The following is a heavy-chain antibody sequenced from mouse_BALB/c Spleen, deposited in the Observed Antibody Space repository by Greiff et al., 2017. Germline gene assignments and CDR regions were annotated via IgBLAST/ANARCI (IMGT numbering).Heavy chain of an antibody. J-gene: IGHJ4*01. V-gene: IGHV1-7*01. Sequence: VQLVESGAELAKPGASVKMSCKASGYTFTSYWMHWVKQRPGQGLEWIGYINPSTGYTEYNQKFKDKATLTADKSSSTAYMQLSSLTSEDSAVYYCASRLLSYAMDYWGQGTSVTVSS. CDR2: INPSTGYT. CDR1: GYTFTSYW. D-gene: IGHD1-1*01. CDR3: ASRLLSYAMDY.